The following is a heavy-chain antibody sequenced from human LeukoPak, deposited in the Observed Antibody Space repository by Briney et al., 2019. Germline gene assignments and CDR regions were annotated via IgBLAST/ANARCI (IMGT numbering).Heavy chain of an antibody. D-gene: IGHD6-6*01. CDR1: GFTFSSYS. CDR3: ARDKGIAARPADY. V-gene: IGHV3-21*01. J-gene: IGHJ4*02. CDR2: ISSSSSYI. Sequence: GGSLRLSCAASGFTFSSYSMNCVRQAPGKGLEWVSSISSSSSYIYYADSVKGRFTISRDNAKNSLYLQMNSLRAEDTAVYYCARDKGIAARPADYWGQGTLVTVSS.